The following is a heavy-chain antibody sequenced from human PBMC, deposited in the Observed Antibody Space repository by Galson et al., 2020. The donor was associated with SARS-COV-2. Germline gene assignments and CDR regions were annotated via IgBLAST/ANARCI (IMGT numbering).Heavy chain of an antibody. V-gene: IGHV3-33*01. Sequence: GGSLRLSCAASGFTFSSYGMHWVRQAPGKGLEWVAVIWYDGSNKYYADSVKGRFTISRDNSKNTLYLQMNSLRAEDTAVYYCASEPHDPYYFDYWGQGTLVTVSS. CDR2: IWYDGSNK. J-gene: IGHJ4*02. CDR3: ASEPHDPYYFDY. CDR1: GFTFSSYG. D-gene: IGHD1-1*01.